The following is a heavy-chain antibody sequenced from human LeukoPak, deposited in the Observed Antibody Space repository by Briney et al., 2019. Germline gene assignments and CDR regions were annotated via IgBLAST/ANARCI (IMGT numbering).Heavy chain of an antibody. V-gene: IGHV4-34*01. CDR1: GVSFCGYY. CDR2: INHSRST. D-gene: IGHD2-2*01. J-gene: IGHJ4*02. CDR3: ARVDFTPSSPRDIVVVPAATPFVY. Sequence: PSETLSLTCAVYGVSFCGYYWSWIPQPPGKGLEWIGEINHSRSTNYNPSLKSRVTISVDTSKNQYSPKLSSVTAADTAVYYCARVDFTPSSPRDIVVVPAATPFVYWGQGTLVSVCS.